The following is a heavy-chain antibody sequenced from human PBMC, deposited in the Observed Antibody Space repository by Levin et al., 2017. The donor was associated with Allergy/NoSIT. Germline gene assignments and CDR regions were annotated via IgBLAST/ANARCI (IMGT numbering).Heavy chain of an antibody. V-gene: IGHV3-23*01. J-gene: IGHJ4*02. D-gene: IGHD2-21*02. CDR3: AKGGPLVVTAPRY. CDR2: ISGSGGST. CDR1: GFTFSSYA. Sequence: GESLKISCAASGFTFSSYAMSWVRQAPGKGLEWVSAISGSGGSTYYADSVKGRFTISRDNSKNTLYLQMNSLRAEDTAVYYCAKGGPLVVTAPRYWGQGTLVTVSS.